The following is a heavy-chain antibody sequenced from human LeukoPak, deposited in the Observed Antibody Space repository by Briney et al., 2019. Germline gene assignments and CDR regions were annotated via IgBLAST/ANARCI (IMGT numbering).Heavy chain of an antibody. V-gene: IGHV3-7*03. D-gene: IGHD3-3*01. J-gene: IGHJ5*02. Sequence: GGSLRLSCAASGFPFSSYWMSWVRQAPGKGLEWVANIKQDGSDKYYVDSVKGRFTISRDNAKNSLYLQLNSLRADDTAVYYCARGRYYDFWSGKGWFDPWGQGTLVTVSS. CDR2: IKQDGSDK. CDR3: ARGRYYDFWSGKGWFDP. CDR1: GFPFSSYW.